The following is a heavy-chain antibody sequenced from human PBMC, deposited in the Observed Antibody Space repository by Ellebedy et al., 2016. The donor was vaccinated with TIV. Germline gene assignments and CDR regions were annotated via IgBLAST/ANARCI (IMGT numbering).Heavy chain of an antibody. CDR2: INQSGRA. J-gene: IGHJ4*02. V-gene: IGHV4-34*01. D-gene: IGHD6-19*01. CDR1: GGSFTGYY. CDR3: AEGRSGWYYFDY. Sequence: SETLSLTCGVYGGSFTGYYYSWIRQPPGKGLEWIGEINQSGRATYNPSLKSRVTISVDMSKNQFSLKLTSVTVADTAVYYCAEGRSGWYYFDYWGQGTPVTVSS.